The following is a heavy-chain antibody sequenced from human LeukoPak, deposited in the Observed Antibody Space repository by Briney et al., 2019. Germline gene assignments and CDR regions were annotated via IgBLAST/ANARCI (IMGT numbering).Heavy chain of an antibody. D-gene: IGHD5-18*01. CDR3: ARQTAKNVDTARFDS. V-gene: IGHV4-59*08. Sequence: PSETLSLTCAISGGSINNYYWSWIRQPPWKGLEWIGYIYYSGTTNYSPSLNSRVNISLDTAKNQFSLRLSSVTAADTAVYYCARQTAKNVDTARFDSWGQGTLVTVSS. CDR2: IYYSGTT. J-gene: IGHJ4*02. CDR1: GGSINNYY.